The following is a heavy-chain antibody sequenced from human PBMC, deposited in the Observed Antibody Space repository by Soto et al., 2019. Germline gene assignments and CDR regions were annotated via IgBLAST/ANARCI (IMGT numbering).Heavy chain of an antibody. CDR1: GGTFNSYT. V-gene: IGHV1-69*06. CDR2: IIPVYGRS. CDR3: TRSGGYSYNLAFDH. Sequence: QEQLVQSGAEVKKPGSSVRVSCKASGGTFNSYTINWVRLAPGQGLEWMGAIIPVYGRSTYAQMFQGRVTFTADKSTNTIYMELSSLRSDDTAVYFCTRSGGYSYNLAFDHWGQGTLVTVS. J-gene: IGHJ5*02. D-gene: IGHD5-18*01.